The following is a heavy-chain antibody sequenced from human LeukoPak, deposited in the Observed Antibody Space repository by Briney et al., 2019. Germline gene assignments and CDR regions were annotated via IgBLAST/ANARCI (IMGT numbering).Heavy chain of an antibody. D-gene: IGHD2/OR15-2a*01. CDR3: AQKAPFSPCYSQH. CDR1: GGSITSYF. V-gene: IGHV4-59*01. CDR2: IYHSGTT. Sequence: SETLSLTCTVSGGSITSYFWSWIRQPPGKGLEWIGYIYHSGTTNYNPSLKSRVTISVDTSKSQFSLRLSSVTAADTAVYYCAQKAPFSPCYSQHWGQGTLVTVSS. J-gene: IGHJ1*01.